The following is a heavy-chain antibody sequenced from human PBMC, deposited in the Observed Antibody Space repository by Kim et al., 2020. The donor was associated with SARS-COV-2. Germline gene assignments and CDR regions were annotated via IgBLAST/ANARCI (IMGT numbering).Heavy chain of an antibody. CDR2: IYYSGST. D-gene: IGHD3-10*01. CDR1: GGSISSGGYY. J-gene: IGHJ5*02. Sequence: SETLSLTCTVSGGSISSGGYYWSWIRQHPGKGLEWIGYIYYSGSTYYNPSLKSRVTISVDTSKNQFSLKLSSVTAADTAVYYCARGWGSGSYYNVPQIPHNWFDPCGQRTLVTVSS. V-gene: IGHV4-31*03. CDR3: ARGWGSGSYYNVPQIPHNWFDP.